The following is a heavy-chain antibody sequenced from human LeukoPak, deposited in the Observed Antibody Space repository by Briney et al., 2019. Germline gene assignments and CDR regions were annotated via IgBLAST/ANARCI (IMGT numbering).Heavy chain of an antibody. CDR1: GGSFSGYY. J-gene: IGHJ4*02. CDR2: INHSGST. V-gene: IGHV4-34*01. CDR3: ARAPNCSSTSCYRFSDY. Sequence: SETLSLTCAVYGGSFSGYYWSWIRQPPGKGLEWIGEINHSGSTNYNPSLKSRVTISVDTSKNQFSLKLSSVTAADTAVYYCARAPNCSSTSCYRFSDYWGQGTLVTVSS. D-gene: IGHD2-2*01.